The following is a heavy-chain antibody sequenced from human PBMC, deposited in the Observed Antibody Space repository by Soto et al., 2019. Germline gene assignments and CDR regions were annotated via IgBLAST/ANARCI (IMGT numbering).Heavy chain of an antibody. Sequence: SVKVSCEASGGSFISYAIIWVRQAPGQGLGWMGGIIPMFGTANYAQKFQGRVTITADESTSTAYMEQSSLRSEDTAVYDCARDPVNMVRGANDAFDIWGQGTMVTVSS. CDR2: IIPMFGTA. J-gene: IGHJ3*02. CDR3: ARDPVNMVRGANDAFDI. D-gene: IGHD3-10*01. V-gene: IGHV1-69*01. CDR1: GGSFISYA.